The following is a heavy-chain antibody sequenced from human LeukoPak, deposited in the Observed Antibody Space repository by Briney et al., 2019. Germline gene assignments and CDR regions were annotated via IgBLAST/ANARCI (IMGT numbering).Heavy chain of an antibody. D-gene: IGHD2-2*01. J-gene: IGHJ3*02. CDR1: GXXFDDYA. Sequence: PGGSXRLSXAASGXXFDDYAMHWVRQAPGKGLEWVSGISWNSGSIGYADSVKGRFTISRDNAKNSLYLQMNSLRAEDTALYYCAKDMGYCSSTSCNDAFDIWGQGTMVTVSS. CDR3: AKDMGYCSSTSCNDAFDI. CDR2: ISWNSGSI. V-gene: IGHV3-9*01.